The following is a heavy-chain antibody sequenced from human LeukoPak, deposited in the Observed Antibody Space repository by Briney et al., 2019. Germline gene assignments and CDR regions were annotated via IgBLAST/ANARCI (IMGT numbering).Heavy chain of an antibody. D-gene: IGHD1-26*01. CDR2: ISGSGGST. J-gene: IGHJ5*02. V-gene: IGHV3-23*01. Sequence: GGSLRLSCAASGFTFTIYAMTWVRQAPGKGLEWVSAISGSGGSTYYADSVKGRFTISRDNSKNTLYLQMNSLRAEDTAVYYCAKGAKGVVGATTHWIDPWGQGTLVTVSS. CDR3: AKGAKGVVGATTHWIDP. CDR1: GFTFTIYA.